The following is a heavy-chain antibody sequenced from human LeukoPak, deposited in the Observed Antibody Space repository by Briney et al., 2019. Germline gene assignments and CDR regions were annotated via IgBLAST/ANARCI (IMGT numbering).Heavy chain of an antibody. Sequence: SGPTLVNPTQTLTLTCTFSGFSLTTSGVGVGWIRQPPGKALEWLALIYWNDDKRYNPSLESRLTITRDTSKNQVVLTMTNMEFVETATYYCAHRSVAARPSFFWFDPWGQGTLVTVSS. CDR3: AHRSVAARPSFFWFDP. D-gene: IGHD6-6*01. CDR1: GFSLTTSGVG. CDR2: IYWNDDK. J-gene: IGHJ5*02. V-gene: IGHV2-5*01.